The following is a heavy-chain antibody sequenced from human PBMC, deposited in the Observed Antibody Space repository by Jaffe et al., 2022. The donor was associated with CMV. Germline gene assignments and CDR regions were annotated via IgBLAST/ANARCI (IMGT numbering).Heavy chain of an antibody. Sequence: EVQLVESGGGLVKPGRSLRLSCTASGFTFGDYAMSWFRQAPGKGLEWVGFIRSKAYGGTTEYAASVKGRFTISRDDSKSIAYLQMNSLKTEDTAVYYCTRDPGVLRYFDWLLGGGWFDPWGQGTLVTVSS. D-gene: IGHD3-9*01. CDR1: GFTFGDYA. V-gene: IGHV3-49*05. J-gene: IGHJ5*02. CDR2: IRSKAYGGTT. CDR3: TRDPGVLRYFDWLLGGGWFDP.